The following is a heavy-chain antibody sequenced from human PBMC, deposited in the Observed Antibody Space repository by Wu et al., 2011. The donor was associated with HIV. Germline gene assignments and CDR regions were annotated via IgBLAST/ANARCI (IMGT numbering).Heavy chain of an antibody. Sequence: QVLLVQSGAEVKKPGSSVKVSCKTSGDSLTKYAFSWVRQAPGQGLEWMGGIIPNSGTTNYARKFQGRFTVTADTSTTTVHMELRSLRSEDTAVYFCARSGEAAAYYYYYMDVWGKGPQSPSP. J-gene: IGHJ6*03. V-gene: IGHV1-69*14. CDR3: ARSGEAAAYYYYYMDV. CDR2: IIPNSGTT. D-gene: IGHD2-2*01. CDR1: GDSLTKYA.